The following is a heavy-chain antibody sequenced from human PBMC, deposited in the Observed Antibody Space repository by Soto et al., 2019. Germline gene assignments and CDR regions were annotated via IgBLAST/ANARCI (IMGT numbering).Heavy chain of an antibody. CDR1: GGTFSSYT. J-gene: IGHJ4*02. Sequence: QVQLVQSGAEVKKPGSSVKVSCKASGGTFSSYTISWVRQAPGQGLEWMGRIIPILGITNYAQKFQGRVTITADKSTSTAYMELSSRRSEYTAVYYCAMIAVAGTGFDYWGQGTLVTVSS. V-gene: IGHV1-69*02. CDR3: AMIAVAGTGFDY. CDR2: IIPILGIT. D-gene: IGHD6-19*01.